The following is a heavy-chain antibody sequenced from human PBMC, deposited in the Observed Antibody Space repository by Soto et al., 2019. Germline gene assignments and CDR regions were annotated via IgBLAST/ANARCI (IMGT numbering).Heavy chain of an antibody. V-gene: IGHV3-23*01. CDR1: GFTFSSYA. D-gene: IGHD3-16*02. CDR3: AKVMITFGGVIASDAFDI. Sequence: GGSLRLSCAASGFTFSSYAMSWVRQAPGKGLEWVSAISGSGGSTYSAESVKGRFTISRDNSKNTLYLQMNSLRAEDTAVYYCAKVMITFGGVIASDAFDIWGQGTMVTVSS. J-gene: IGHJ3*02. CDR2: ISGSGGST.